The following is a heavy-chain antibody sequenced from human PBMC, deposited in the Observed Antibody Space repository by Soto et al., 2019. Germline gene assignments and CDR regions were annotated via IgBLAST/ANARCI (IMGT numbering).Heavy chain of an antibody. CDR1: GFTFSSYS. CDR2: ISSSSSTI. Sequence: EVQLVESGGGLVQPVGSLRLSCAASGFTFSSYSMNWVRQAPGKGLEWVSYISSSSSTIYYADSVKGLFTISRDNAKNSLYLQMNSLRAEDTAVYYCARVRTTVTYMYFDYWGQGTLVTVSS. J-gene: IGHJ4*02. D-gene: IGHD4-17*01. V-gene: IGHV3-48*01. CDR3: ARVRTTVTYMYFDY.